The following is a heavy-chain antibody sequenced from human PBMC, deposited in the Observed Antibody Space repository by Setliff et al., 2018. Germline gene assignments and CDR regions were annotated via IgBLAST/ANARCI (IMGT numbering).Heavy chain of an antibody. J-gene: IGHJ4*02. Sequence: GGSLRLSCAASGFTFSSYAMNWVRQAPGKGLEWVSAISGSGGSTYYADSVKGRFTISRDNSKNTLYLQMNSLRAEDTAVYYCAKSGYSYGYVFDYWGQGTLVTVSS. D-gene: IGHD5-18*01. CDR3: AKSGYSYGYVFDY. CDR1: GFTFSSYA. V-gene: IGHV3-23*01. CDR2: ISGSGGST.